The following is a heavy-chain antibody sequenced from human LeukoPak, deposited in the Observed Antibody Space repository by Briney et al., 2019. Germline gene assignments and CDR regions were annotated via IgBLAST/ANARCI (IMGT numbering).Heavy chain of an antibody. CDR2: ISNGGHHT. CDR1: GISFNNYG. Sequence: GGSLRLSCAASGISFNNYGMSWVRQAPGKGLEWVSSISNGGHHTYYADSVRGRFTISRDNSKNTLYLQMDSLRAADTAVYYCAKVITSYSGYDSYWGQGTLVTVSS. V-gene: IGHV3-23*01. D-gene: IGHD5-12*01. CDR3: AKVITSYSGYDSY. J-gene: IGHJ4*02.